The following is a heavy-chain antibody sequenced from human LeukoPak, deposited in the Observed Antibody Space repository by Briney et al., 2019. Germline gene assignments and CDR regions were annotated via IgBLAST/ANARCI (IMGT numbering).Heavy chain of an antibody. V-gene: IGHV3-23*01. CDR1: EFTSSSYA. D-gene: IGHD2-15*01. CDR3: VRYCSGGGCYSGFDF. CDR2: ICASGFTT. Sequence: GGSLRLSCAPSEFTSSSYAMSWVRRAPEKGLGRVSTICASGFTTYYADSVKGPFTISRDNSKNTLFLQMHSLRADGTAVYYCVRYCSGGGCYSGFDFWGQGTLVTVSS. J-gene: IGHJ4*02.